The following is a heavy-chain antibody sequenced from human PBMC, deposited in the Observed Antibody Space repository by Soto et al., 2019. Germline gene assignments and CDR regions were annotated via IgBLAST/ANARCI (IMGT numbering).Heavy chain of an antibody. CDR2: ISYDGSNK. D-gene: IGHD4-17*01. J-gene: IGHJ4*02. Sequence: PGGSLRLSCAASGFTFSSYGMHWVRQAPGKGLEWVAVISYDGSNKYYADSVKGRFTISRDNSKNTLYLQMSSLRAEDTAVYYCAKDSLYGASDYWGQGTLVTVSS. CDR3: AKDSLYGASDY. V-gene: IGHV3-30*18. CDR1: GFTFSSYG.